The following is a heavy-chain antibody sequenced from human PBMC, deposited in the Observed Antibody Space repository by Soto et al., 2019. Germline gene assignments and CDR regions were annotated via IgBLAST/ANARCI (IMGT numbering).Heavy chain of an antibody. D-gene: IGHD3-10*01. Sequence: GGSLRLSCAASGFTFIRYAMSWVRQAPGKGLEWVSTISGSGGGTYYADSVKGRFTISRDNSKNTLYLQMNSLRAEDTAVYYCAKGSLSYYYGSGKSYNWFDPWGQGTLVTVSS. V-gene: IGHV3-23*01. J-gene: IGHJ5*02. CDR3: AKGSLSYYYGSGKSYNWFDP. CDR1: GFTFIRYA. CDR2: ISGSGGGT.